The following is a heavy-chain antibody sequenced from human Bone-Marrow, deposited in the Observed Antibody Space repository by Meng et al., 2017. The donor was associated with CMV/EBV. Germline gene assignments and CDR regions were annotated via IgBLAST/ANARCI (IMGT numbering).Heavy chain of an antibody. CDR2: IKSKTDAGTT. Sequence: GFPSANAGMTWVRQAPGKGLEWVGRIKSKTDAGTTDYAAPVKGRFTISRDDSKNTLYLQMNSLKTEDTAVYYCTTRGLYDSSGYDDYWGQGTLVTVSS. D-gene: IGHD3-22*01. V-gene: IGHV3-15*07. CDR1: GFPSANAG. J-gene: IGHJ4*02. CDR3: TTRGLYDSSGYDDY.